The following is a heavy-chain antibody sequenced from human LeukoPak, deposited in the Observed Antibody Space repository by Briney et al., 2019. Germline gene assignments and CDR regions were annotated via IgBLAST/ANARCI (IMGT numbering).Heavy chain of an antibody. D-gene: IGHD3-10*01. CDR3: ARVHSWFGEFLAIDY. Sequence: GGSLRLSCAASGFVFSNNWMYWVRQAPGRGLVWVSRINSDGSSMAYADFVRGRFTISRDNAKNSLYLQMNSLRAEDTAVYYCARVHSWFGEFLAIDYWGQGTLVTVSS. CDR2: INSDGSSM. CDR1: GFVFSNNW. V-gene: IGHV3-74*01. J-gene: IGHJ4*02.